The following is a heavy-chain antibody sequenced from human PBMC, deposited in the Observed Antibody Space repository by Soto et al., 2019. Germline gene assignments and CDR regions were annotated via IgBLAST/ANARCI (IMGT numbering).Heavy chain of an antibody. Sequence: PGESLKISCKGSGYKFTNYWIGWVRQMPGKGLGWLRLIYPGDSDTRYSPSFQGQVTISADKSISTAYLQWSSLKASDTAMYYCARTAAAGKYYNGMDVWGQGTTVTVSS. V-gene: IGHV5-51*01. CDR2: IYPGDSDT. CDR3: ARTAAAGKYYNGMDV. D-gene: IGHD6-13*01. CDR1: GYKFTNYW. J-gene: IGHJ6*02.